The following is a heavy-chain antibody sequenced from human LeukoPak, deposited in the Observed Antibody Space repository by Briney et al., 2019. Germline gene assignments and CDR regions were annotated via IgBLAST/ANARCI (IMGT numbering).Heavy chain of an antibody. V-gene: IGHV1-24*01. Sequence: ASVKVSCKVSGYTLTELYMHWVRQAPGKGLEWVGGFDPEDGETIYAQKFQGRVTMTEDTSTDTAYMELSSLRSEDTAVYYCATRGGYDSSGYYYFLFGYWGQGTLVTVSS. D-gene: IGHD3-22*01. J-gene: IGHJ4*02. CDR3: ATRGGYDSSGYYYFLFGY. CDR1: GYTLTELY. CDR2: FDPEDGET.